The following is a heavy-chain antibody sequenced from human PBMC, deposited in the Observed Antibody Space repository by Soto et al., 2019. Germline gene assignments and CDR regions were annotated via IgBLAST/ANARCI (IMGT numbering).Heavy chain of an antibody. J-gene: IGHJ4*02. Sequence: QVQLQESGPGLVKPSQTLSLTCTVSGGSISSGGYYWSWIRQHPGKGLEWIGYIYYSGSTYYNPSLKSRVTISVDTSKNQFSLKRSSVTAADTALYYCAREGGIVGATAADYWGQGTLDTVSS. D-gene: IGHD1-26*01. CDR2: IYYSGST. V-gene: IGHV4-31*03. CDR3: AREGGIVGATAADY. CDR1: GGSISSGGYY.